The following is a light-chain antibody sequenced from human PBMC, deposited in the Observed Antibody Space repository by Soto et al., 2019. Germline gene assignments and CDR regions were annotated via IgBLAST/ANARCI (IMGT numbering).Light chain of an antibody. CDR2: EVT. V-gene: IGLV2-14*01. Sequence: VLTQPASVSGSPGQSITISCTGTSGDIGSYNRVSWYQQHPGKAPKLIIYEVTARPSGVSNRFSGSKSGNTASLTISGLQAEDEAEYYCSSYTNINTRACVFGTGTKVTVL. CDR3: SSYTNINTRACV. J-gene: IGLJ1*01. CDR1: SGDIGSYNR.